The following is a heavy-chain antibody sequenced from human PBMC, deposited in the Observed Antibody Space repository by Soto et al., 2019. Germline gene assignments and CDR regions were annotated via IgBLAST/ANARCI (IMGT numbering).Heavy chain of an antibody. Sequence: SETLSLTCAVSGGSISGGGYSWSWIRQPPGKGLEWIGYMYHSGSTYYNPSLKSRVTISVDRSKNQFSLKLSSVTAADTAVYYCARDRGYSYGVYYYYYGMDVWGQGTTVTVSS. CDR2: MYHSGST. CDR1: GGSISGGGYS. CDR3: ARDRGYSYGVYYYYYGMDV. J-gene: IGHJ6*02. V-gene: IGHV4-30-2*01. D-gene: IGHD5-18*01.